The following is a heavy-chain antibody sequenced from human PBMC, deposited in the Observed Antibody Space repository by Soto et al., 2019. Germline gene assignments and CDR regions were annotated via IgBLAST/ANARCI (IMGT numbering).Heavy chain of an antibody. V-gene: IGHV3-21*01. CDR1: GFAFRSYN. J-gene: IGHJ4*02. D-gene: IGHD2-15*01. Sequence: EVQLVESGGGLVKPGGSLTLSCAASGFAFRSYNMNWVRQAPGKGLEWVASISSGSSNIYYADSVKGRFTISRDTAKNSLFLQTDXLXAXDSXXYXXTXATVVAATFDFWGQGTLVTVSS. CDR3: TXATVVAATFDF. CDR2: ISSGSSNI.